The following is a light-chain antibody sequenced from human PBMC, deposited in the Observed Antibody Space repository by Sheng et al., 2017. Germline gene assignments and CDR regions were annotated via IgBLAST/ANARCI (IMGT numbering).Light chain of an antibody. CDR2: KDT. CDR1: VLPQQV. V-gene: IGLV3-25*03. Sequence: SYELTHATLRCQCPHGQTARITCSGEVLPQQVAYWYQQKPGQAPVVVIYKDTERPSGIPERFSGSSSGTTVTLTISGVQAEDEADYYCQSVDTSAPYGGLFGGGTKLTVL. J-gene: IGLJ2*01. CDR3: QSVDTSAPYGGL.